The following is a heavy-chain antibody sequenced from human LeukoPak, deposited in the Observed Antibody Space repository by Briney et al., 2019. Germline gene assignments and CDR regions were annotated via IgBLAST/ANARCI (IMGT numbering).Heavy chain of an antibody. CDR3: ARVRGYYDSDFDY. V-gene: IGHV3-53*01. CDR1: GFTVSSNY. J-gene: IGHJ4*02. CDR2: IYSGGST. Sequence: GGSLRLSCAASGFTVSSNYMSWVRQAPGKGLEWVSVIYSGGSTYCADSVKGRFTISRDNSKNTLYLQMNSLRAEDTAVYYCARVRGYYDSDFDYWGQGTLVTVSS. D-gene: IGHD3-22*01.